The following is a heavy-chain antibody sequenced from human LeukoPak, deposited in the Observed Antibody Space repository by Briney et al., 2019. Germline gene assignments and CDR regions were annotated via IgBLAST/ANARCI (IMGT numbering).Heavy chain of an antibody. Sequence: PGGSLRLSCAPSGFTFSNAWISGVRQAPGRGLEGVGRIKRKTYRGTTEYAAPVKGRFTISRDDSKNTLYLQMNSLKTEDTAVYYCTKDIAALTGDCWGKGTLVT. CDR1: GFTFSNAW. V-gene: IGHV3-15*01. CDR3: TKDIAALTGDC. D-gene: IGHD6-6*01. CDR2: IKRKTYRGTT. J-gene: IGHJ4*02.